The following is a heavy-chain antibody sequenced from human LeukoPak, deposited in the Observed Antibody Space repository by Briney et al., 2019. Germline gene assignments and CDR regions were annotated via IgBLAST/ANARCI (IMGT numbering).Heavy chain of an antibody. D-gene: IGHD3-22*01. J-gene: IGHJ4*02. V-gene: IGHV1-18*01. Sequence: ASVKVSCKASGYTFTSYGISWVRQAPGQGLEWMGWISAYNGNTNYAQKLQGRVTMTTDTSTSTAYMELRSPRSDDTAVYYCARDRPITMIVRPYYFDYWGQGTLVTVSS. CDR3: ARDRPITMIVRPYYFDY. CDR1: GYTFTSYG. CDR2: ISAYNGNT.